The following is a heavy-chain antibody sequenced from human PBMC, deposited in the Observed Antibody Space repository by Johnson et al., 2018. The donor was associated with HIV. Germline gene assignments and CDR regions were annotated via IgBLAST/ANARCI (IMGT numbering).Heavy chain of an antibody. V-gene: IGHV3-30*02. CDR1: GFAVSSNY. D-gene: IGHD2-21*02. Sequence: QVQLVESGGGLVRPGGSLRLSCAASGFAVSSNYMNWVRQAPGKGLEWVAFIRYDGSNKYYADSVKGRFTISRDNSKNTLYLQMNSLRAEDTAVYYCARPHIVVVTAGYAFDMWGQGTMVTVSS. J-gene: IGHJ3*02. CDR3: ARPHIVVVTAGYAFDM. CDR2: IRYDGSNK.